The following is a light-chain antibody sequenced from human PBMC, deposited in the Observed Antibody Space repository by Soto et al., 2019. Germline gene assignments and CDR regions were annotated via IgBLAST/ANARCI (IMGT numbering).Light chain of an antibody. Sequence: DIPLTQSPSTLSASVGDRDAISCRVSQPVTSWLAWYQQRPGKAPKLLIYEASNLKSGVPSKYSGSGSGTDFTLTISSLQPEDFATYYCQQFNSWTFGQGTSV. CDR1: QPVTSW. V-gene: IGKV1-5*01. J-gene: IGKJ1*01. CDR2: EAS. CDR3: QQFNSWT.